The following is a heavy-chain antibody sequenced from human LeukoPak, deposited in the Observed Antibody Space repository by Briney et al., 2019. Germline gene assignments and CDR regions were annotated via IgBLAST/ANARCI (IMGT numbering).Heavy chain of an antibody. D-gene: IGHD6-13*01. CDR3: AAYSSSWTAEYFQH. Sequence: ASVKVSCKASGYTFTSYGISWVGQAPGQGLEWMGWISAYNSNTNYAQKLQGRVTMTTDTSTSTAYMELRSLRSDDTAVYYCAAYSSSWTAEYFQHWGQGTLVTVSS. V-gene: IGHV1-18*01. CDR1: GYTFTSYG. CDR2: ISAYNSNT. J-gene: IGHJ1*01.